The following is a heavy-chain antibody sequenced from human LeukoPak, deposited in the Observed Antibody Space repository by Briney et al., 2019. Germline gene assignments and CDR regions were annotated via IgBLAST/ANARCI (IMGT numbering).Heavy chain of an antibody. CDR2: IKSKTDGGTT. V-gene: IGHV3-15*01. J-gene: IGHJ4*02. CDR3: TTDSGYYGSGSFTY. D-gene: IGHD3-10*01. Sequence: GGSLRLSCAASGFTFSNAWVSWVRQAPGKGLEWVGRIKSKTDGGTTDYAAPVKGRFTISRDDSKNTLYLQMNSLKTEDTAVYYCTTDSGYYGSGSFTYWGQGTLVTVSS. CDR1: GFTFSNAW.